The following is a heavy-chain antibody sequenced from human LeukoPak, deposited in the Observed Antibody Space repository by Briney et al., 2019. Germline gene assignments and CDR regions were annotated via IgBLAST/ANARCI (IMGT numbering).Heavy chain of an antibody. V-gene: IGHV4-59*01. CDR1: GGSIGNYY. CDR3: ARDHGYFGMDV. CDR2: TSYSGNT. J-gene: IGHJ6*02. Sequence: SETLSLTCIVSGGSIGNYYWNWIQQPPGKGLEWIGYTSYSGNTIYNPSLKSRVTISIDPFKNQLSLKVTSVTAADTAVYYCARDHGYFGMDVWGQGTTVTISS.